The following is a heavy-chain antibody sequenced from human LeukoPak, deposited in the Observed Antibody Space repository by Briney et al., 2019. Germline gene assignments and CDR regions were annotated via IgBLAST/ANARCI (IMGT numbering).Heavy chain of an antibody. V-gene: IGHV4-34*01. D-gene: IGHD2-2*01. J-gene: IGHJ4*02. CDR1: GGSFSGYY. Sequence: SETLSLTCAVYGGSFSGYYWSWIRQPPGKGLEWIGEINHSGSTNYNPSLKSRVTISVDTSKNQFSLKPSSVTAADTAVYYCAQSRFGSTSSRARWPFDYWGQGTLVTVSS. CDR2: INHSGST. CDR3: AQSRFGSTSSRARWPFDY.